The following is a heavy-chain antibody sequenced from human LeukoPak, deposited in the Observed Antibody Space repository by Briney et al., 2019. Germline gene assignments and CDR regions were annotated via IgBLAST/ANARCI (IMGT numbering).Heavy chain of an antibody. Sequence: QAGGSLRLSCAASGFTFSSYAMHWVRQAPGKGLEWVAVISYDGSNKYYADSVKGRFTISRDNSKNTLYLQMNSLRAEDTAVYYCAKDLIVGATKGIFDYWGQGTLVTVSS. D-gene: IGHD1-26*01. CDR2: ISYDGSNK. J-gene: IGHJ4*02. V-gene: IGHV3-30*04. CDR3: AKDLIVGATKGIFDY. CDR1: GFTFSSYA.